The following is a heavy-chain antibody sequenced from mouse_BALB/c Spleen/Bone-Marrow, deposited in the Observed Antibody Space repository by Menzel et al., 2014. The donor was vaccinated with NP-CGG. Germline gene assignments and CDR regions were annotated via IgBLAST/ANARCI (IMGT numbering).Heavy chain of an antibody. CDR1: GYSITSGYY. V-gene: IGHV3-6*01. CDR3: ARDWDGYYFDY. CDR2: TSYDGSN. J-gene: IGHJ2*01. D-gene: IGHD2-3*01. Sequence: EVQLQQSGPGLVKPSQSLSLTCSVTGYSITSGYYCNWIRQLPENQLEWMGYTSYDGSNNYNPSFKNRISITRDTSKNQLFPKLNSVTTEDTATYYCARDWDGYYFDYWGQGTTLTVSS.